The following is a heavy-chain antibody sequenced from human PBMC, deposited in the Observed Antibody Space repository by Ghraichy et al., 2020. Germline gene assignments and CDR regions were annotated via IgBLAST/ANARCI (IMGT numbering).Heavy chain of an antibody. CDR2: IYPGDSDT. Sequence: GESLNISCKGSGYSFTSYWIGWVRQMPGKGLEWMGIIYPGDSDTRYSPSFQGQVTISADKSISTAYLQWSSLKASDTAMYYCGRHARGSSGWYYFDYWGQGTLVTVSS. D-gene: IGHD6-19*01. CDR1: GYSFTSYW. J-gene: IGHJ4*02. V-gene: IGHV5-51*01. CDR3: GRHARGSSGWYYFDY.